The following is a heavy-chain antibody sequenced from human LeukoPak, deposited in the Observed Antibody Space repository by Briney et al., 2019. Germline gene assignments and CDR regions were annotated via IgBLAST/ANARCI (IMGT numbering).Heavy chain of an antibody. Sequence: ASVKVSCKASGYTFTSYYIHWVRQAPGQGLEWMGIINPSGGSTSYEQKFQGRVTMTRDTSTSTVYMEPSSLRSEDTAVYYCARDPGDYATDPRYYGMDVWGQGTTVTVSS. CDR2: INPSGGST. D-gene: IGHD4-17*01. CDR1: GYTFTSYY. J-gene: IGHJ6*02. CDR3: ARDPGDYATDPRYYGMDV. V-gene: IGHV1-46*01.